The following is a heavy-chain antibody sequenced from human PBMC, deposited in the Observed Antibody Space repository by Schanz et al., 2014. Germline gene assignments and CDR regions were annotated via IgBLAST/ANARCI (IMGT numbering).Heavy chain of an antibody. V-gene: IGHV1-69*04. Sequence: QVQLVQSGAEVRKPGSSVRVSCKASGGTFTSYAFSWVRQAPGQGLEWMGRIIPIVDITNYAQKFLGRVTITADKSTSPAYMELKSLRSDDTAVYYCARGWGYDALTGYVFWGQGTLVTVSS. D-gene: IGHD3-9*01. CDR3: ARGWGYDALTGYVF. CDR2: IIPIVDIT. J-gene: IGHJ4*02. CDR1: GGTFTSYA.